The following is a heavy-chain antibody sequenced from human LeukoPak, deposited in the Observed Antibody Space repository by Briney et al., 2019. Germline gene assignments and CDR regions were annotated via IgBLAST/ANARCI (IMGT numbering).Heavy chain of an antibody. D-gene: IGHD1-14*01. CDR2: IHPTRTT. V-gene: IGHV4-34*01. CDR1: GGSFSDSD. CDR3: ARGRKVSGVRRINWARHENYFFYYIDV. J-gene: IGHJ6*03. Sequence: SETLSLTCAVYGGSFSDSDLTWVRQRPGNGLEWIGEIHPTRTTNFNPSIQSRVSISVDTAKTQFFLRVASMTAADTALYSCARGRKVSGVRRINWARHENYFFYYIDVWGKGTSVSVSS.